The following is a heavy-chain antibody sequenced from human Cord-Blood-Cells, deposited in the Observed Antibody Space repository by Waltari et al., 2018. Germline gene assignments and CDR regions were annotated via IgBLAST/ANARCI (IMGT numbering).Heavy chain of an antibody. CDR1: GFTFSSYS. V-gene: IGHV3-21*01. CDR3: AGALPPYYFDY. CDR2: ISSSSSYI. J-gene: IGHJ4*02. Sequence: EVQLVESGGGLVKPGGSLRLSCAASGFTFSSYSMNWVRKAPGKGLEWVSSISSSSSYIYYADSVKGRFTIARDNAKNSLYLQMNSLRAEDTAVYYCAGALPPYYFDYWGQGTLVTVSS.